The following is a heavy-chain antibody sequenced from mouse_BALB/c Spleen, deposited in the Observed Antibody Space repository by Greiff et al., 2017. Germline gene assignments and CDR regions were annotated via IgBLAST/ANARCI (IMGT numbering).Heavy chain of an antibody. D-gene: IGHD6-1*01. Sequence: EVQLVESGGGLVQPGGSRKLSCAASGFTFSSFGMHWVRQAPEKGLEWVAYISSGSSTIYYADTVKGRFTISRDNPKNTLFLQMTSLRSEDTAMYYCARGHGDYYAMDYWGQGTSVTVSS. CDR3: ARGHGDYYAMDY. J-gene: IGHJ4*01. CDR1: GFTFSSFG. V-gene: IGHV5-17*02. CDR2: ISSGSSTI.